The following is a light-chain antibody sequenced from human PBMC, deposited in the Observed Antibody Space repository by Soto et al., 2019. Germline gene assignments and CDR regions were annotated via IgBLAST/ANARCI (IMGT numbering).Light chain of an antibody. V-gene: IGKV1D-8*01. CDR1: QGISNY. Sequence: GDRVTISCRMSQGISNYLAWYQQKPGKAPELLIYAASTLQSGVPSRFSGSGSGTDFTLTISCLQSEDFATYYCQQYYGFPRTFGQGTKVEIK. J-gene: IGKJ1*01. CDR3: QQYYGFPRT. CDR2: AAS.